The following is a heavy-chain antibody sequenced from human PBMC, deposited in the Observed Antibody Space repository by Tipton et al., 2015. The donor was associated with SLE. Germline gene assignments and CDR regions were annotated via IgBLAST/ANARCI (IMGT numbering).Heavy chain of an antibody. Sequence: SLRLSCAASGFTVSSDYMNWVRQAPGKGLEWVSVIYSDGSTYYIDSVKGRFTISRDNSKNSLYLQMNGLRAEDTAVYYCARSPVDFWNGYSTWGQGTLVAVSS. J-gene: IGHJ4*02. D-gene: IGHD3-3*01. CDR3: ARSPVDFWNGYST. CDR2: IYSDGST. V-gene: IGHV3-53*01. CDR1: GFTVSSDY.